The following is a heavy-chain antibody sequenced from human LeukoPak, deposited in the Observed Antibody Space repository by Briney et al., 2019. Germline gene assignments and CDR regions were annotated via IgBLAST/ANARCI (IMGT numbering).Heavy chain of an antibody. CDR3: ARGLYYYDSSGYYYTTPAFDY. V-gene: IGHV4-30-4*01. D-gene: IGHD3-22*01. J-gene: IGHJ4*02. Sequence: SETLSLTCTVSGGSISNGDYYWSWIRQPPGKGLEWIGYIYYSGSTYYNPSLKSRVTISIDTSKNQFSLKLSSVTAADTAVYYCARGLYYYDSSGYYYTTPAFDYWGQGTLVTVSS. CDR2: IYYSGST. CDR1: GGSISNGDYY.